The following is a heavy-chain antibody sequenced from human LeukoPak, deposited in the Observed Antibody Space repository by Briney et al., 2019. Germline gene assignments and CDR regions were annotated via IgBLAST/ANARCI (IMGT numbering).Heavy chain of an antibody. CDR2: INWNGGST. CDR1: GFTFDDYG. V-gene: IGHV3-20*01. Sequence: PGGSLRLSCAASGFTFDDYGMSWVRQAPGKGLEWVSGINWNGGSTGYADSVKGRFTISRDNAKNSLYLQMNSLRAEDTALYHCAKKWDYGSGYWYFDLWGRGTLVTVSS. D-gene: IGHD3-10*01. J-gene: IGHJ2*01. CDR3: AKKWDYGSGYWYFDL.